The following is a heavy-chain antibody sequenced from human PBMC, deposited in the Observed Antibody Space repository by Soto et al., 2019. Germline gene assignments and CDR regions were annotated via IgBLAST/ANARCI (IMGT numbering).Heavy chain of an antibody. D-gene: IGHD2-21*01. CDR3: ARETSADSF. CDR1: GFTFSNYW. CDR2: IKQDGSEK. Sequence: EVQLVKSGGGLVQPGGSLRLSCAASGFTFSNYWMVWVRQAPEKGPEWVATIKQDGSEKYYVDSVKGRFTISRDNTKNSLYLQMNSLRAEDTALYYCARETSADSFWGQGTLVTVSS. V-gene: IGHV3-7*01. J-gene: IGHJ4*02.